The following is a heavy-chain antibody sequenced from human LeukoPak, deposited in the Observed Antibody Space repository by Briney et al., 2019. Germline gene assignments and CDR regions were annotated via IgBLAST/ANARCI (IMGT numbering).Heavy chain of an antibody. CDR1: GGSISSYY. Sequence: SETLSLTCTVSGGSISSYYWSWIRQPPAKGLEWIGYIYYSGSTSYNPSLKSRVTISVDTSKNQFSLKLSSVTAADTAVYYCARDPGGSGYYRYPYYYYGMDVWGQGTTVTVSS. CDR3: ARDPGGSGYYRYPYYYYGMDV. D-gene: IGHD3-22*01. CDR2: IYYSGST. J-gene: IGHJ6*02. V-gene: IGHV4-59*01.